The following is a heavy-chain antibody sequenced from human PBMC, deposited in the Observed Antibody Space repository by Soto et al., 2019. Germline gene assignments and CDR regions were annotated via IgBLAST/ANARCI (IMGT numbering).Heavy chain of an antibody. CDR2: VNPNNGDT. Sequence: ASVKVSCKASGYPFTGYYMHWVRQAPGRRPEWMGWVNPNNGDTHYVQKFQGRVTMTADTSISTGYMELTRLASEDTAEYFCARAYCSPTSCYHHGGPQYLSYYGMDVWGQGTTVTVSS. V-gene: IGHV1-2*02. J-gene: IGHJ6*02. D-gene: IGHD2-2*01. CDR1: GYPFTGYY. CDR3: ARAYCSPTSCYHHGGPQYLSYYGMDV.